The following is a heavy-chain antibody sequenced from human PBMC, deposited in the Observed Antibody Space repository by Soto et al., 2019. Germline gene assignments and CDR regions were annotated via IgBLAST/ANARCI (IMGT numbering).Heavy chain of an antibody. Sequence: SLRLSCAASGFTFSSYGMHWVRQAPGKGLEWVAVIWYDGGNKYYADSVKGRFTMSRDNSKNILHLQMNSLRAEDTAVYYCARDGTMTTVTTAFDYWGQGTLVTVSS. CDR1: GFTFSSYG. CDR2: IWYDGGNK. V-gene: IGHV3-33*01. D-gene: IGHD4-17*01. J-gene: IGHJ4*02. CDR3: ARDGTMTTVTTAFDY.